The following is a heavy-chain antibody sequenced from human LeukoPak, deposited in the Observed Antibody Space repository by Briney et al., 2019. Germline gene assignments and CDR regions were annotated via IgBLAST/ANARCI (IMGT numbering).Heavy chain of an antibody. CDR3: AELGITMIGGV. D-gene: IGHD3-10*02. CDR1: GFTFSSYE. V-gene: IGHV3-48*03. CDR2: ISSSSSTI. Sequence: GGSLRLSSAASGFTFSSYEMNWVRQAPGKGLEWGSYISSSSSTIYYADSVKGGFSISRDNAKNSLYLQMNSLRAEDTAVYYCAELGITMIGGVWGKGTTVTISS. J-gene: IGHJ6*04.